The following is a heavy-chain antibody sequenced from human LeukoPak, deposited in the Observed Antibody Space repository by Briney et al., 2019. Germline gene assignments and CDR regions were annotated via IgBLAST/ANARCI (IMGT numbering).Heavy chain of an antibody. V-gene: IGHV3-30*18. J-gene: IGHJ6*02. D-gene: IGHD2-2*01. CDR2: ISYDGSNK. CDR1: GFTFSSYG. CDR3: AKDGGYCSSTSCHYFYYYYCGMDV. Sequence: GGSLRLSCAASGFTFSSYGMHWVRQAPGKGLEWVAVISYDGSNKYYADSVKGRFTVSRDNSKNTLYLQMNSLRAEDTAVYYCAKDGGYCSSTSCHYFYYYYCGMDVWGQGTTVTVSS.